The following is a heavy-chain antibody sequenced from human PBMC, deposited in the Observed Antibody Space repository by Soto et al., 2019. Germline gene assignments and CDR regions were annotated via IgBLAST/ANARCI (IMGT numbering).Heavy chain of an antibody. CDR1: GFTFSSYS. D-gene: IGHD1-26*01. Sequence: EVQLVESGGGLVKPGGSLRLSCAASGFTFSSYSMNWVRQAPGKGMEWVSSISSSSSYIYYADSVKGRFTISRDNAKNSLYLQMNSLRAEDTAVYYCARAKRVGRGCFDYWGQGTLVTVSS. J-gene: IGHJ4*02. CDR2: ISSSSSYI. V-gene: IGHV3-21*01. CDR3: ARAKRVGRGCFDY.